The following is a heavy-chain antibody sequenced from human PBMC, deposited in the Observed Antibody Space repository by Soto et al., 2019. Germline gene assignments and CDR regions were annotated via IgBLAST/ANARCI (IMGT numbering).Heavy chain of an antibody. CDR1: GFSLSTSGVG. CDR2: IYWNDDK. J-gene: IGHJ4*02. CDR3: AHRPSGWYLFDY. V-gene: IGHV2-5*01. Sequence: GSGPTLVNPTQTLTLTCTFSGFSLSTSGVGVGWIRQPPGKALEWLALIYWNDDKRYSPSLKARLTITKDTSKNQVVLTMTNMDPVDTATYYCAHRPSGWYLFDYWGQGTLVTVSS. D-gene: IGHD6-19*01.